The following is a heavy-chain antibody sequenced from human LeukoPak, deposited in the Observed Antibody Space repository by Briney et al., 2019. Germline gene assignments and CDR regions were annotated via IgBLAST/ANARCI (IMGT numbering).Heavy chain of an antibody. J-gene: IGHJ4*02. CDR2: IYPGDSDT. V-gene: IGHV5-51*01. Sequence: GESLKISCNGSGYTFTSYWITWVRQMPGKGLEWMGIIYPGDSDTRYSPSFQGQVTISADKSISTTYLQWSSLKASDTAMYYCARSPSLRGGNYFDSWGQGTLVTASS. D-gene: IGHD3-16*01. CDR3: ARSPSLRGGNYFDS. CDR1: GYTFTSYW.